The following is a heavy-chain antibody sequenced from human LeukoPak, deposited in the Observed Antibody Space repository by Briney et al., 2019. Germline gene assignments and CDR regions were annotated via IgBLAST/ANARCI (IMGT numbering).Heavy chain of an antibody. CDR1: VYTFAEYY. CDR3: AREWVGATTCPGY. J-gene: IGHJ4*02. Sequence: GASVTVSYQASVYTFAEYYMRWVRQAPGQGLEWMGWINPNSGGTNYAQKFQGRVTMTRDTSISTAYMELSRLRSDDPAVYYCAREWVGATTCPGYWGRGNLVTVSS. CDR2: INPNSGGT. D-gene: IGHD1-26*01. V-gene: IGHV1-2*02.